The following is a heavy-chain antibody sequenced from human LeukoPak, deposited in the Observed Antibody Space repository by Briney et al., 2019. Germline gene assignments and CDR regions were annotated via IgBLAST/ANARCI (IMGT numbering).Heavy chain of an antibody. V-gene: IGHV4-4*07. CDR3: ARRGYCSGGSCYSSYYFDY. CDR1: GGSISSYY. Sequence: SETLSLTCTVSGGSISSYYWSWIRQPAGKGLEWIGRIYTSGSTNYNPSLKSRVTMSVDTSKNQFFLKLSSVTAADTAVYYCARRGYCSGGSCYSSYYFDYWGQGTLVTVSS. CDR2: IYTSGST. D-gene: IGHD2-15*01. J-gene: IGHJ4*02.